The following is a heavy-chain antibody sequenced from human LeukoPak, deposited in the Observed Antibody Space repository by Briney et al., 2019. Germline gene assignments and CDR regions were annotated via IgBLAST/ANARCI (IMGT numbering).Heavy chain of an antibody. CDR2: INGEESST. CDR3: SRGDPDY. D-gene: IGHD2-21*02. J-gene: IGHJ4*02. Sequence: GGSLRLSCAASGFTFRNHWMHWVRQAPGKGLVWVSHINGEESSTSYADSVKGRFTISRDNARNSLFLQMNSLRAEDTAVYYCSRGDPDYWGQGTLVIVSS. CDR1: GFTFRNHW. V-gene: IGHV3-74*01.